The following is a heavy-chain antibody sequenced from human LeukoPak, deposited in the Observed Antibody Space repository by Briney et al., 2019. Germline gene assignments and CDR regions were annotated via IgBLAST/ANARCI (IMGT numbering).Heavy chain of an antibody. D-gene: IGHD6-13*01. CDR1: GYTFTGYY. Sequence: ASVKVSCKASGYTFTGYYMHWVRQAPGQGLEWMGWINPNSGGTNYAQKFQGRVTMTRDTSISTAYMELRSLGSDDTAVYYCARDPGLPASGPDYWGQGTLVTVSS. CDR2: INPNSGGT. CDR3: ARDPGLPASGPDY. V-gene: IGHV1-2*02. J-gene: IGHJ4*02.